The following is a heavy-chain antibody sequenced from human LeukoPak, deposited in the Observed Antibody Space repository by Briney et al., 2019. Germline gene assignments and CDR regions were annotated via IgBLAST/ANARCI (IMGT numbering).Heavy chain of an antibody. CDR1: GFTFSSYA. CDR2: ISGSGGST. CDR3: ARPTPGEFSFLIDY. J-gene: IGHJ4*02. V-gene: IGHV3-23*01. D-gene: IGHD3-16*02. Sequence: GGSLRLSCAASGFTFSSYAMSWVRQAPGKGLEWVSAISGSGGSTYYADSVKGRFTISRDNSKNTLYLRTNSLRADDTAVYYCARPTPGEFSFLIDYWGQGTLVTVSS.